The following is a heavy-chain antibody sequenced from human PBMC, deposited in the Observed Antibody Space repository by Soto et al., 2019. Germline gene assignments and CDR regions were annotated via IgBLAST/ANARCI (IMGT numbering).Heavy chain of an antibody. V-gene: IGHV4-61*01. CDR1: GGSVSSGSYY. CDR3: ARLTTVTTTFDY. D-gene: IGHD4-17*01. CDR2: IYYSGST. Sequence: PSETLSLTCTVSGGSVSSGSYYWSWIRQPPGKGLEWIGYIYYSGSTNYNPSLKSRVTISVDTSKNQFSLKLSSVTAADTAVYYCARLTTVTTTFDYWGQGTLVTVSS. J-gene: IGHJ4*02.